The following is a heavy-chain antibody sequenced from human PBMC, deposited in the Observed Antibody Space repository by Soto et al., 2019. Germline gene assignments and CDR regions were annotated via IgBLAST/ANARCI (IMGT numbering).Heavy chain of an antibody. V-gene: IGHV1-69*13. Sequence: SVKVSCKASGGTFSRYGISWVRQAPGQGLEWMGGIIPIFGTANYAQKFQGRVTITADESTGTAYMELSSLRSEDTAVYYCARERAAAGFDYWGQGTLVTVSS. CDR3: ARERAAAGFDY. CDR1: GGTFSRYG. D-gene: IGHD6-13*01. J-gene: IGHJ4*02. CDR2: IIPIFGTA.